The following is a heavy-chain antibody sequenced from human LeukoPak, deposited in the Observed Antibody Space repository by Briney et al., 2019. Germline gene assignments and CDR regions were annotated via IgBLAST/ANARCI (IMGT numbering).Heavy chain of an antibody. CDR1: GFTFSSYA. CDR2: ISGGDGST. D-gene: IGHD4/OR15-4a*01. V-gene: IGHV3-23*01. J-gene: IGHJ4*02. CDR3: AKSGLSRFDY. Sequence: GGSLRLSCAASGFTFSSYAMSWVRLAPGKGLKWVSSISGGDGSTYYANYVKGRFTISRDNSKNTLYLQMNSPRAEDTAVYYCAKSGLSRFDYWSPGTLVTVSS.